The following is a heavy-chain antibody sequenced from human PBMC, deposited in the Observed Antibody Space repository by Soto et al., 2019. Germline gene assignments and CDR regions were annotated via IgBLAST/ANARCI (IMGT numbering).Heavy chain of an antibody. Sequence: GESLKISCKGSGYSFTSYWISWVRQMPGKGLEWMGRIDPSDSYTNYSPSFQGHVTISADKSISTAYLQWSSLKASDTAMYYCAGPPQGNDYGDYTYPQHGGQGTLVTVP. J-gene: IGHJ1*01. CDR1: GYSFTSYW. CDR2: IDPSDSYT. D-gene: IGHD4-17*01. CDR3: AGPPQGNDYGDYTYPQH. V-gene: IGHV5-10-1*01.